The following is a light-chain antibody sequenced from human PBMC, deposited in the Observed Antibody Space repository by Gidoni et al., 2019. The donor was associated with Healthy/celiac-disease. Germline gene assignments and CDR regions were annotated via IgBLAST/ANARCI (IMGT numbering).Light chain of an antibody. Sequence: DIVLTQSPGTLSLSPGERATLSCRASQSVSSSYLAWYQQKPGQAPRLLIYGASSRATGIPDRFSGSGSGTDFTLTISRLEPEDFAVYYCQQYGSSPQWTFGQGTKVEIE. CDR2: GAS. CDR3: QQYGSSPQWT. V-gene: IGKV3-20*01. CDR1: QSVSSSY. J-gene: IGKJ1*01.